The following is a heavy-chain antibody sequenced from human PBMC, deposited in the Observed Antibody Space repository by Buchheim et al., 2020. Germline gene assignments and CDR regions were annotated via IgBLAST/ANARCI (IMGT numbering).Heavy chain of an antibody. D-gene: IGHD3-3*01. Sequence: QVQLQESGPGLVKPSQTLSLTCTVSGGSISSGGYYWSWIRQHPGKGLEWIGYIYYSGSTYYNPSLKSRVTISVDTSKNQFSLKLSSVTAADTAVYYCASSQVSYYDFWSGPSGVPNWFDPWGQGTL. CDR1: GGSISSGGYY. J-gene: IGHJ5*02. CDR2: IYYSGST. CDR3: ASSQVSYYDFWSGPSGVPNWFDP. V-gene: IGHV4-31*03.